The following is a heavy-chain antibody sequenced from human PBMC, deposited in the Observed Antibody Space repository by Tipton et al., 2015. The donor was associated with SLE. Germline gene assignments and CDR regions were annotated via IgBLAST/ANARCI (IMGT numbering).Heavy chain of an antibody. V-gene: IGHV3-33*08. CDR3: ARVAIAAAEYFFDY. CDR1: GFTFSSYG. Sequence: RSLRLSCAASGFTFSSYGMHRVRQAPGKGREWVAVIWYDGSNKYYADSVKGRFTISRDNSKNTLYLQMNSLRTEDTAVYYCARVAIAAAEYFFDYWGQGTLVTVSS. D-gene: IGHD6-13*01. J-gene: IGHJ4*02. CDR2: IWYDGSNK.